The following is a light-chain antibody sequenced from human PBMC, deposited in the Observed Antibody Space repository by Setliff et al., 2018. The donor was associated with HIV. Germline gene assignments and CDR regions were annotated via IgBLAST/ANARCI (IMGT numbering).Light chain of an antibody. CDR1: NIGSKS. Sequence: SYELTQPPSVSVAPGKTARITCGGNNIGSKSVHWYQQKPGQAPVLVVYDDSERPSGIPERFSGSTSGNTATLTISRVEAGDEADYFCQVWDSSSDHVIFGGGTKVTVL. V-gene: IGLV3-21*03. CDR3: QVWDSSSDHVI. CDR2: DDS. J-gene: IGLJ2*01.